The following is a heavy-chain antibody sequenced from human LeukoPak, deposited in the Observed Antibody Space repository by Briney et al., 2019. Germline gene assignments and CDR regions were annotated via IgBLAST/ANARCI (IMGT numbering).Heavy chain of an antibody. Sequence: PSETLSLTCTVSGDSDDSIKSSSYYWAWIRLPPGKGLEWVGSIYYDGSTYYNPSLRGRVTISVDMSKSQFSVKLNSVTAADTAMYYCGRRGHLHRPFWGQGTLVTVSS. CDR3: GRRGHLHRPF. V-gene: IGHV4-39*01. J-gene: IGHJ4*02. D-gene: IGHD3/OR15-3a*01. CDR2: IYYDGST. CDR1: GDSDDSIKSSSYY.